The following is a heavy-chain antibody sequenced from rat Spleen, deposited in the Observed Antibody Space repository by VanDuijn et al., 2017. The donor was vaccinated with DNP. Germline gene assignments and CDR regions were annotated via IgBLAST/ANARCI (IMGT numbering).Heavy chain of an antibody. J-gene: IGHJ3*01. CDR2: ISYDGSST. CDR3: ARHDYYSSYISVEHWWTAY. V-gene: IGHV5-7*01. D-gene: IGHD1-2*01. CDR1: GFTFSDYN. Sequence: EVQLVESGGGLVQPGRSLKLSCAASGFTFSDYNMAWVRQAPKKGLEWVATISYDGSSTYYRDSVKGRFTISRDNAKSTLYLQMDSLRSEDTATYYCARHDYYSSYISVEHWWTAYWGQGTLVTVSS.